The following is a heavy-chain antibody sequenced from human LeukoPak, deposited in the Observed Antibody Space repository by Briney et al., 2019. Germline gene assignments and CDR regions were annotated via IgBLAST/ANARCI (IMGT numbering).Heavy chain of an antibody. V-gene: IGHV4-34*01. J-gene: IGHJ6*03. CDR2: INHSGST. CDR1: GGSFSGYY. D-gene: IGHD1-7*01. CDR3: ASLRQTTRENYYYYYMDV. Sequence: PSETLSLTXAVYGGSFSGYYWSWIRQPPGKGLEWIGEINHSGSTNYNPSLKSRVTISVDTSKNQFSLKLSSVTAADTAVYYCASLRQTTRENYYYYYMDVWGKGTTVTVSS.